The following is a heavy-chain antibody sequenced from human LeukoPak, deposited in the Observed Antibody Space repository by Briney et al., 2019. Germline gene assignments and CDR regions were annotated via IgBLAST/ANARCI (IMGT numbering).Heavy chain of an antibody. J-gene: IGHJ4*02. D-gene: IGHD3-3*01. V-gene: IGHV1-58*02. CDR2: IVVGSGNT. CDR3: AADLKSRWSFDY. CDR1: GFTSTSSA. Sequence: GTSVKVSCKASGFTSTSSAMQWVRQARGQRLEWIGWIVVGSGNTNYAQKFQERVTITRDMSTSTAYMELSSLRSEDTAVYYCAADLKSRWSFDYWGQGTLVTVSS.